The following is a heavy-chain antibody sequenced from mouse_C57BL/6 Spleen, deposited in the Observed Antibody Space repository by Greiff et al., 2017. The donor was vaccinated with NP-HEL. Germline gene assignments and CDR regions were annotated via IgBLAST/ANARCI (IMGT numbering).Heavy chain of an antibody. Sequence: QVQLQQSGAELVRPGSSVKLSCKASGYTFTSYWMDWVKQRPGQGLEWIGNIYPSDSETHYNQKFKDKATLTVDKSSSTAYMQLSSLTSEDSAVDYCARRWYGSGYVGFAYWGQGTLVTVSA. D-gene: IGHD1-1*01. V-gene: IGHV1-61*01. J-gene: IGHJ3*01. CDR3: ARRWYGSGYVGFAY. CDR2: IYPSDSET. CDR1: GYTFTSYW.